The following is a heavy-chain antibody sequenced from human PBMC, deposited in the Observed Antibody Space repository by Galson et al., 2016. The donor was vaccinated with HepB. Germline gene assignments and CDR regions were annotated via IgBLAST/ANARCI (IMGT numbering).Heavy chain of an antibody. CDR3: VRQVVGAANFEY. V-gene: IGHV5-51*01. Sequence: QSGAEVKKPGESLKISCAGSRDLLRNYWIGWVRQQPGKGLEWMGIIYPRDSDTSYSPSFQGQITISADASNHTAYLQWSSLKVSDTAIYYCVRQVVGAANFEYWGQGTLVTVSS. CDR1: RDLLRNYW. CDR2: IYPRDSDT. D-gene: IGHD2-15*01. J-gene: IGHJ4*02.